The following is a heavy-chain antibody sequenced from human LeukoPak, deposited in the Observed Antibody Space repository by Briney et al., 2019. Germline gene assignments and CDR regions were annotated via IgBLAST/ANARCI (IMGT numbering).Heavy chain of an antibody. Sequence: PGRSLRLSCAASGFTFSSYGMHWVRQAPGKGLEWVAVISYDGSNKYYADSVKGRFTISRDNSMNTLYLQMNSLRAEDTAVYYCAKDPLGMSGYDDWFDPWGQGTLVTVST. D-gene: IGHD5-12*01. V-gene: IGHV3-30*18. CDR2: ISYDGSNK. CDR1: GFTFSSYG. CDR3: AKDPLGMSGYDDWFDP. J-gene: IGHJ5*02.